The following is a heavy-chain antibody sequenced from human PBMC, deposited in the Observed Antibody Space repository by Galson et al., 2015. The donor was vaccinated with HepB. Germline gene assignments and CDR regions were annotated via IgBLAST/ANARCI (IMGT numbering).Heavy chain of an antibody. D-gene: IGHD5-12*01. V-gene: IGHV3-23*01. CDR1: GFTFSTYA. CDR3: VKDSNNQWPRFFNN. CDR2: ISGSGAST. J-gene: IGHJ4*02. Sequence: SLRLSCAASGFTFSTYAMSWVRQAPGKGLEWVSGISGSGASTYYADSVKGRFTISRDNSRNRVYLQMNSLRAEDTAKYACVKDSNNQWPRFFNNWGQGTPVTVFS.